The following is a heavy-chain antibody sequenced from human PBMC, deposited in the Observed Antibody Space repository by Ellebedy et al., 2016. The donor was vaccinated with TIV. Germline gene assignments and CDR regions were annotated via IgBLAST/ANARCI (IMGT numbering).Heavy chain of an antibody. J-gene: IGHJ2*01. CDR3: ARQYSSGWLHYWYFDL. CDR1: GYSFTNYW. CDR2: IYPGDSDT. D-gene: IGHD6-19*01. Sequence: GESLKISXKGSGYSFTNYWIGWVRQMPGKGLEWMGIIYPGDSDTRYSPSFQGQVTISADKSISTAYLQWSSLKASDTAMYYCARQYSSGWLHYWYFDLWGRGTLVTVSS. V-gene: IGHV5-51*01.